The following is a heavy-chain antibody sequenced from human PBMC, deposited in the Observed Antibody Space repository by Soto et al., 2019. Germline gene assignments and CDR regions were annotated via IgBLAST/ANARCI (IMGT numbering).Heavy chain of an antibody. V-gene: IGHV1-3*01. Sequence: ASVKVSCKASGYTFTSYSMHWVRQAPGQRLEWMGWINAGNGNTHYSQKFQGRITITTDVSASTAYMELSSLRSEDTAVYYCARMQVPAVGMVVWFDPWGQGTLVTVS. CDR3: ARMQVPAVGMVVWFDP. CDR2: INAGNGNT. J-gene: IGHJ5*02. CDR1: GYTFTSYS. D-gene: IGHD6-13*01.